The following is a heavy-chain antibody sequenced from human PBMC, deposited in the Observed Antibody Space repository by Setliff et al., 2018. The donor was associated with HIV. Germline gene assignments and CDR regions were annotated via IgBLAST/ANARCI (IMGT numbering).Heavy chain of an antibody. CDR1: GGSISRGAYY. J-gene: IGHJ5*02. V-gene: IGHV4-31*03. CDR2: INNSGRI. Sequence: SETLSLTCTVSGGSISRGAYYWSWIRQHPGKGLEWIAYINNSGRIYYNPSLKSRVTISVDTSKNQFSLKLSSVTAADQGVYYCARVPVAGANWFDPWGLGTLVTVSS. D-gene: IGHD2-21*01. CDR3: ARVPVAGANWFDP.